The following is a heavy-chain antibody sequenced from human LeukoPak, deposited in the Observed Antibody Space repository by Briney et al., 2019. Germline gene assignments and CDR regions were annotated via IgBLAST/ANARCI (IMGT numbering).Heavy chain of an antibody. D-gene: IGHD3-22*01. CDR3: ARDRGPAYYYDSSGYYPSDPDY. V-gene: IGHV1-18*01. CDR1: GYTFTSYG. J-gene: IGHJ4*02. CDR2: ISAYNGNT. Sequence: GASVKVSCKASGYTFTSYGISWVRQAPGQGLEWMGWISAYNGNTNDAQKLQGRVTMTTDTSTSTAYMELRSLRSDDTAVYYCARDRGPAYYYDSSGYYPSDPDYWGQGTLVTVSS.